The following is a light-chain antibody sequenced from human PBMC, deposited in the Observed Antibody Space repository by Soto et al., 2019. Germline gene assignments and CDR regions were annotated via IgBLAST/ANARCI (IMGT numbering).Light chain of an antibody. CDR3: SSFARYSTL. CDR2: DVY. V-gene: IGLV2-14*03. CDR1: SSDVGGYNY. Sequence: QSALTQPASVSGSPGQSITISCTGTSSDVGGYNYVSWYQQHPGKAPKLMIYDVYNRPSGVPNRFSGSKSGNTASLTISGLQAEDEADYYCSSFARYSTLFGGGTKVTVL. J-gene: IGLJ3*02.